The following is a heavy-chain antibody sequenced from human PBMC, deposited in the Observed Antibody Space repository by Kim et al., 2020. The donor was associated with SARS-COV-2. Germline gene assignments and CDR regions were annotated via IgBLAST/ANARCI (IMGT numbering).Heavy chain of an antibody. CDR3: ARSKRALVYYYYYMDV. D-gene: IGHD2-8*02. J-gene: IGHJ6*03. V-gene: IGHV1-8*01. Sequence: KFQGRVTMTRNTSISTAYMELSSLRSEDTAVYYCARSKRALVYYYYYMDVWGKGTTVTVSS.